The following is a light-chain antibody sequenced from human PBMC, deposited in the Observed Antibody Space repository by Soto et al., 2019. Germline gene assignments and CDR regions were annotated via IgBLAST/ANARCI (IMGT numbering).Light chain of an antibody. CDR2: KAT. J-gene: IGKJ2*01. Sequence: DIQMTQSPSTLSASVGDGVTITFRASQGIGSGLAWYQQRPGKAPKLLIYKATNLQTGVPSRFSGSGSGTDFSLTISSLQPVDSATYYCQQYTDFQYTFGQGTKVDIK. CDR1: QGIGSG. CDR3: QQYTDFQYT. V-gene: IGKV1-5*03.